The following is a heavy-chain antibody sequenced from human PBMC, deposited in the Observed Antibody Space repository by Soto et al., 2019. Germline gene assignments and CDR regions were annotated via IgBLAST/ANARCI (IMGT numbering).Heavy chain of an antibody. D-gene: IGHD4-17*01. CDR3: ARETSYGGNLDVFDL. Sequence: QVQLQESGPGLVKPSETLSLTCTFSGASVTNGIFYWSWIRQAPGKGLEWIGNIYFSGSARYNPSLTSRVSXSXXXSXYQFSLSLNYVTDADTAVYYCARETSYGGNLDVFDLWGQGTMVTVS. J-gene: IGHJ3*01. V-gene: IGHV4-61*01. CDR1: GASVTNGIFY. CDR2: IYFSGSA.